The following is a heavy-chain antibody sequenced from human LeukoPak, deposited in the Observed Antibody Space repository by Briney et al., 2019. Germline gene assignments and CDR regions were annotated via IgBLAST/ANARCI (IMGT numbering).Heavy chain of an antibody. V-gene: IGHV3-23*01. Sequence: PGGSLRLSCAASGFTFTTYAMSWVRQAPGKGLEWVSSISVGGGSTYYAHSVKGRFTISRDNSNHTLYLQMNSLRAEDTAIYYCAPTGRFYKYWGQGTLVTVSS. D-gene: IGHD3-10*01. J-gene: IGHJ4*02. CDR2: ISVGGGST. CDR1: GFTFTTYA. CDR3: APTGRFYKY.